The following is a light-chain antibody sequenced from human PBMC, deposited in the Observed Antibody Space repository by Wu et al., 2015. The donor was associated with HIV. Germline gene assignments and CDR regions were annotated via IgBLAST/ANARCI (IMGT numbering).Light chain of an antibody. CDR2: GAS. J-gene: IGKJ5*01. CDR1: QNINSDY. Sequence: EIVLTQSPGTLSLSPGERATLSCRASQNINSDYLAWYQHKPGQAPRLLIYGASSRATGTPNRFSGSGSGTDFTLTISRLEPEDFAVYYCQQYGRTFGQGTRLEIK. CDR3: QQYGRT. V-gene: IGKV3-20*01.